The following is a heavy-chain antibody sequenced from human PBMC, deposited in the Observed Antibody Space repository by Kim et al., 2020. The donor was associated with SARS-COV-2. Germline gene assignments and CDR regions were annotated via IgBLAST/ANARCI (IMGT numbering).Heavy chain of an antibody. Sequence: GGSLRLSCAASGFTFSSYALSWVRQAPGKGLEWVSAISGSGDSTSYADSVKGRFTISRANSENTLYLQMNSLRAEDTAVYYCAKWTVRGLIPSQFDYWGQGTLVTVSS. CDR1: GFTFSSYA. CDR3: AKWTVRGLIPSQFDY. D-gene: IGHD3-10*01. CDR2: ISGSGDST. V-gene: IGHV3-23*01. J-gene: IGHJ4*02.